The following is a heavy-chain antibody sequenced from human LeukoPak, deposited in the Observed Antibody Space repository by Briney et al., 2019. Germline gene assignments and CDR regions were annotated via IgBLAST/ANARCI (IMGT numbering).Heavy chain of an antibody. CDR3: ARDMVYANRGRWFDP. V-gene: IGHV3-33*01. J-gene: IGHJ5*02. Sequence: PGRSLRLSCAASGFTFSSYGMHWVRQAPGKGLEWVAAIWYDGSIQYYADSVKGRFTISRDNSKNALYLQMNSLRAEDTAVYYCARDMVYANRGRWFDPWGQGTLVTVSS. D-gene: IGHD2-8*01. CDR2: IWYDGSIQ. CDR1: GFTFSSYG.